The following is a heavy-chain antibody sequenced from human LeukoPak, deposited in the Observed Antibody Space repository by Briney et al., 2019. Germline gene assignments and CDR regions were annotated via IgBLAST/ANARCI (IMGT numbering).Heavy chain of an antibody. Sequence: SSETLSLTCTDSGGSISSGGYYWSWIRQHPGKGLEWIGYIYYSGSTYYNPSLKSRVTISVDTSKNQFSLKLSSVTAADTAVYYCARDRLYYGMDVWGQGTTVTVSS. V-gene: IGHV4-31*03. CDR2: IYYSGST. CDR3: ARDRLYYGMDV. J-gene: IGHJ6*02. CDR1: GGSISSGGYY.